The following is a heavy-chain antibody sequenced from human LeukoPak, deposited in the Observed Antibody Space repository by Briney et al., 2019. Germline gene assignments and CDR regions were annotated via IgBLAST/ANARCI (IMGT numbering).Heavy chain of an antibody. J-gene: IGHJ3*02. CDR2: IYYSGST. Sequence: PSETLSLTCTVSGGSISSCYWSWIRQPPGKGLEWIGYIYYSGSTNYNPSLKSRVTISVDTSKNQFSLKLSSVTAADTAVYYCARHYYYDSSAAFDIWGQGTMVTVSS. D-gene: IGHD3-22*01. V-gene: IGHV4-59*08. CDR1: GGSISSCY. CDR3: ARHYYYDSSAAFDI.